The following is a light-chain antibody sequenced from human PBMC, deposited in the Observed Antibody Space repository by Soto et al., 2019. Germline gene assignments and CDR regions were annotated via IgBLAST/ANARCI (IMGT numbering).Light chain of an antibody. CDR1: QSTYTY. J-gene: IGKJ2*01. CDR2: AAS. Sequence: DLQMTQSPSTLSASVGDRVTITCRASQSTYTYLNWYQQKVGKAPRLLIYAASSLQGGIPSRFSGSGSGTDFTLTISSLQPEDFATYYCQQSYSTPYTFGQGTKLEIK. V-gene: IGKV1-39*01. CDR3: QQSYSTPYT.